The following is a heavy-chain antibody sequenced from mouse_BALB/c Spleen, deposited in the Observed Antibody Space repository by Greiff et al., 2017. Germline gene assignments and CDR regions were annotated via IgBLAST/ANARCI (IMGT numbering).Heavy chain of an antibody. CDR3: ARHGGTRYFDY. Sequence: EVKLMESGGGLVKPGGSLKLSCAASGFAFSSYDMSWVRQTPEKRLEWVAYISSGGGSTYYPDTVKGRFTISRDNAKNTLYLQMSSLKSEDTAMYYCARHGGTRYFDYWGQGTTLTVSS. CDR1: GFAFSSYD. CDR2: ISSGGGST. J-gene: IGHJ2*01. V-gene: IGHV5-12-1*01. D-gene: IGHD3-3*01.